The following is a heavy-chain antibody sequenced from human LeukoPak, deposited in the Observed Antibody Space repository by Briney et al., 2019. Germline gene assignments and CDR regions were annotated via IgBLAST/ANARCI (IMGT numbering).Heavy chain of an antibody. CDR3: AKESYGGGPCDY. V-gene: IGHV3-9*01. CDR2: ISWNSGSI. Sequence: GRSLRLSGAASGFTFDDYAMHWVRQAPGQGLEWVSGISWNSGSIVYADSVKGRFTISRDNAKNSLYLQMNSLRAEDTALYYCAKESYGGGPCDYWGQGTLVTVSS. J-gene: IGHJ4*02. D-gene: IGHD4/OR15-4a*01. CDR1: GFTFDDYA.